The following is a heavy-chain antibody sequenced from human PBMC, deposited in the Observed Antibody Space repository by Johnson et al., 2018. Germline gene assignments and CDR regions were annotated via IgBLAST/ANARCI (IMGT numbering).Heavy chain of an antibody. CDR1: GYSFTNYW. CDR3: ARRRLGISTFDI. J-gene: IGHJ3*02. V-gene: IGHV5-51*03. CDR2: IYPDDFDA. D-gene: IGHD7-27*01. Sequence: VQLVESGAEVKKXGESLKISCKGSGYSFTNYWIGWVRQMPGKGLEWMGIIYPDDFDARYSPSFQGQVTISVDKSIRTAYLQWSSLTASDTAMYYCARRRLGISTFDIWGQGTMVTVSS.